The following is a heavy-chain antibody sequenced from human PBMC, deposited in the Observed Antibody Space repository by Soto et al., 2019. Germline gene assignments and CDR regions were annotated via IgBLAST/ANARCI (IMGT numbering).Heavy chain of an antibody. CDR1: GGSISSSSYY. CDR3: GATMVRGVIISWFDP. V-gene: IGHV4-39*01. Sequence: SETLSLTCTVSGGSISSSSYYWGWIRQPPGKGLEWIGSIYYSGSTYYNPSLKSRVTISVDTSKNQFSLKLSSVTAADTAVYYCGATMVRGVIISWFDPWGQGTLVTVSS. D-gene: IGHD3-10*01. J-gene: IGHJ5*02. CDR2: IYYSGST.